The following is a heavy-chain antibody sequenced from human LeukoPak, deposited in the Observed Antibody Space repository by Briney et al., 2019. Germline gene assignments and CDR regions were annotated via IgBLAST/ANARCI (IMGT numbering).Heavy chain of an antibody. CDR2: MHPNSANT. CDR3: ARGSEPTPKWDDSSGSDY. Sequence: ASVKVSCKTSGYTFTSYDINWVRQATGQGLEWMGWMHPNSANTGYAQKFQGRVTMTRNTSISTAYMELSSLRSEDTAVYYCARGSEPTPKWDDSSGSDYWGQGTLVTVSS. V-gene: IGHV1-8*01. CDR1: GYTFTSYD. D-gene: IGHD3-22*01. J-gene: IGHJ4*02.